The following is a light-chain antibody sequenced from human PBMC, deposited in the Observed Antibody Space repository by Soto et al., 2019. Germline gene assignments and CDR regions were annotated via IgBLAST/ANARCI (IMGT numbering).Light chain of an antibody. CDR2: GAS. CDR3: QNYDSAPSWT. J-gene: IGKJ1*01. V-gene: IGKV3-20*01. Sequence: EIVLTQSPGTLSLSPGERATLSCRASQSVSSNYLAWYQQKPGQAPRLLIYGASSRATGIPDRFSGSGSGTDFTLTISRLEPEDVATYYCQNYDSAPSWTFGQGTKVEIK. CDR1: QSVSSNY.